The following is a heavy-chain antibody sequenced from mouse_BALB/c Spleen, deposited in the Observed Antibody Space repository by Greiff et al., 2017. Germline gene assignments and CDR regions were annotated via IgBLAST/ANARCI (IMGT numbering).Heavy chain of an antibody. CDR2: ISSGGGST. CDR3: ASGVDDGYPFAY. Sequence: EVQVVESGGGLVKPGGSLKLSCAVSGFAFSSYDMTWVRQTPEKRLEWVAYISSGGGSTYYPDTVKGRFTISRDNAKNTLYLQMSSLKSEDTAMYYCASGVDDGYPFAYWGQGTLVTVSA. D-gene: IGHD2-3*01. CDR1: GFAFSSYD. V-gene: IGHV5-12-1*01. J-gene: IGHJ3*01.